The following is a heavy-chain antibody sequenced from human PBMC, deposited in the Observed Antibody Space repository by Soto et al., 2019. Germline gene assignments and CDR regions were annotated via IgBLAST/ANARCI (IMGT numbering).Heavy chain of an antibody. D-gene: IGHD1-1*01. V-gene: IGHV1-69*13. CDR3: ARDPNPRGTYNWFDP. J-gene: IGHJ5*02. CDR1: GGTFSSYA. Sequence: ASVKVSCKASGGTFSSYAISWVRQAPGQGLEWMGGIIPIFGTANYAQKFQGRVTITADESTSTAYMELSSLRSEDTAVYYCARDPNPRGTYNWFDPWGQGTLVTVSS. CDR2: IIPIFGTA.